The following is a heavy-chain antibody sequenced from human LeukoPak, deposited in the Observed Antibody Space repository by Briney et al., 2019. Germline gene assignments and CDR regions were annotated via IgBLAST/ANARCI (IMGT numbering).Heavy chain of an antibody. J-gene: IGHJ6*02. V-gene: IGHV3-53*01. CDR2: IYSGGNT. Sequence: GGSLRLSCAASGFTFSSYAMSWVRQAPGKGLEWVSIIYSGGNTYYADSVKGRFTISRDNSKNTLYLQMNSLRAEDTAVYYCARDWYFDKWGQGTTVTVSS. D-gene: IGHD3-9*01. CDR3: ARDWYFDK. CDR1: GFTFSSYA.